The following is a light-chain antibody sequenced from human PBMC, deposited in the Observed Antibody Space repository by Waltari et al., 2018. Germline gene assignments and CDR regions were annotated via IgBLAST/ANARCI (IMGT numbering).Light chain of an antibody. CDR3: AAWDTSLSAYV. V-gene: IGLV10-54*04. Sequence: QPGLTQPPSVSKGLGQTATFTCPGNSNNVGSQGAAWPQQHPGHPPKLLSYSNNNRPSGISERFSASRSENTASLTITGLQPEDEADFYCAAWDTSLSAYVFGTGTKVTVL. CDR2: SNN. J-gene: IGLJ1*01. CDR1: SNNVGSQG.